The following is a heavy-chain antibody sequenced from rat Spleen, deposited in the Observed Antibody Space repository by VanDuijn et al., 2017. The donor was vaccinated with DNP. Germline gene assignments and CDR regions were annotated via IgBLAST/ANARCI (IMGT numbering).Heavy chain of an antibody. CDR1: GFTFSAYY. CDR3: ASWAPIAPISTSNY. J-gene: IGHJ2*01. V-gene: IGHV5-22*01. CDR2: IRYDGGST. Sequence: EVQLVESGGGLVQPGRSLKLSCAASGFTFSAYYMAWVRQAPTKGLEWVAYIRYDGGSTYYGDSVKGRFTISRDNAENTVYLQMSSLRSEDTSTYYCASWAPIAPISTSNYWGQGVMVTVSS. D-gene: IGHD1-2*01.